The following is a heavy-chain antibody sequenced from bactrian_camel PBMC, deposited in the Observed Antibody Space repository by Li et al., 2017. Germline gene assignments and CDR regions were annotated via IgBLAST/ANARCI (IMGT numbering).Heavy chain of an antibody. D-gene: IGHD1*01. CDR3: AADRYTDSLRDFGY. CDR1: GFTFDDYA. Sequence: VQLVESGGGSVQPGGSLRLSCVASGFTFDDYAMGWIRQAPGKGLEWVSTISWNGDHTNYAGGVKGQFTISRDNTKNTLYLQMNSLKTNDTAEYYCAADRYTDSLRDFGYWGQGTQV. CDR2: ISWNGDHT. V-gene: IGHV3-1*01. J-gene: IGHJ6*01.